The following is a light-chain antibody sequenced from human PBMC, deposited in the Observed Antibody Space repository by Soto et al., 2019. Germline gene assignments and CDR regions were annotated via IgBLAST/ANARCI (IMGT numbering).Light chain of an antibody. V-gene: IGKV3-11*01. CDR2: DAS. J-gene: IGKJ1*01. CDR1: QSIGTY. CDR3: QHRSNSPPTWT. Sequence: EIVLTQSPATLSLSPGDRATLSCRASQSIGTYLAWYQQKPGQAPSLLIYDASTRATGIPARFSGSGSGTDFTLTISSLEPEDFAVYFCQHRSNSPPTWTFGQGTKVEIK.